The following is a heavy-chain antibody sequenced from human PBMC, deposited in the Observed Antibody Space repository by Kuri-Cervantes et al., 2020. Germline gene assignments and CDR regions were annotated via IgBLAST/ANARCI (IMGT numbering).Heavy chain of an antibody. J-gene: IGHJ6*03. CDR1: GGSFSGYY. Sequence: ETLSLTCAVYGGSFSGYYWSWIRQPPGKGLEWIGEINHSGSTNYNPSLKSRVTISVDTSKNQFSLKLSSVTAADTAVYYCASQFWSGSKHYYYYYMDVWGEGTTVTVSS. V-gene: IGHV4-34*01. D-gene: IGHD3-3*01. CDR2: INHSGST. CDR3: ASQFWSGSKHYYYYYMDV.